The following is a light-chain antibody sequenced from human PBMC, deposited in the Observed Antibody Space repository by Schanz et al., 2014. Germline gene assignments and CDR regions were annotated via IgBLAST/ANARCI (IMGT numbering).Light chain of an antibody. Sequence: DIQMTQSPSSVSASVGDRVTITCRASQGISSWLAWYQQKPGKAPNLLIYAASNLHSGVPSRFSGSGSGTEFTLTITSLQPDDGGVYYCQEYKTSPYTFGQGTKLQIK. V-gene: IGKV1-12*01. CDR3: QEYKTSPYT. J-gene: IGKJ2*01. CDR1: QGISSW. CDR2: AAS.